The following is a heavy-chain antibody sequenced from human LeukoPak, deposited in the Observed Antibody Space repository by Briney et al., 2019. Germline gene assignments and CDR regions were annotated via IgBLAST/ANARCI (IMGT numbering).Heavy chain of an antibody. CDR3: AELGITMIGGV. CDR2: ISSSGSTI. Sequence: GGSLRLSCAASEFSVGSNYMTWVRQAPGKELEWVSYISSSGSTIYYADSVKGRFTISRDNAKNSLYLQMNSLRAEDTAVYYCAELGITMIGGVWGKGTTVTISS. CDR1: EFSVGSNY. V-gene: IGHV3-48*03. J-gene: IGHJ6*04. D-gene: IGHD3-10*02.